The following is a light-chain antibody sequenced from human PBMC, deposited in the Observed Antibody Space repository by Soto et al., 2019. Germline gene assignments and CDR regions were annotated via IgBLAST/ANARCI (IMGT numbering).Light chain of an antibody. Sequence: ILLTQSPSTLSVSRGYRVTLTYRASQDIRSSLAWYQQKPGQAPRLLIYGASIRATGVPATFSGSGSGTEFTRSISSLQSEHLGVYYCQQDNSWPLTFGGGTKVDIK. J-gene: IGKJ4*01. V-gene: IGKV3-15*01. CDR1: QDIRSS. CDR2: GAS. CDR3: QQDNSWPLT.